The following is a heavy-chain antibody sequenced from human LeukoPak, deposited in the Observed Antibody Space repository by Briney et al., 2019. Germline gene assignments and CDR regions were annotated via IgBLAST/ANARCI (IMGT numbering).Heavy chain of an antibody. V-gene: IGHV4-39*01. J-gene: IGHJ4*02. CDR3: ARPPRN. Sequence: NPSETLSLTCTVSGGSISSSSYYRGWIRQPPGKGLEWIGSIYYSGSTYYNPSLKSRVTISVDTSKNQFSLKLGSVTAADTAVYYCARPPRNWGQGTLVTVSS. CDR2: IYYSGST. CDR1: GGSISSSSYY.